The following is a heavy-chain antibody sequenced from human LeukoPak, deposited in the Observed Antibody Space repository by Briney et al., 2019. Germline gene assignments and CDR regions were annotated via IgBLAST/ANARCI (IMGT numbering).Heavy chain of an antibody. J-gene: IGHJ4*02. Sequence: GGSLRLSCAASGFSFRSHWMTWVRQAPGKGLEWVTNINQDGREKYYVDSVKGRFTVSRDNTKNSLYLQMNSLRAEDTAVYYCARDSVPAGLALDYWGQGSLVTVSS. CDR2: INQDGREK. CDR1: GFSFRSHW. V-gene: IGHV3-7*01. CDR3: ARDSVPAGLALDY. D-gene: IGHD5/OR15-5a*01.